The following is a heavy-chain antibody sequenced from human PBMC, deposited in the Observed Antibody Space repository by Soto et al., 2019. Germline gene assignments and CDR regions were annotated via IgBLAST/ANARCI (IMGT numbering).Heavy chain of an antibody. J-gene: IGHJ5*02. D-gene: IGHD6-19*01. CDR2: IYYSGST. CDR3: ARGKIAVAGKYNWFDP. CDR1: GGSISSYY. Sequence: SSETLSLTCTVSGGSISSYYWSWIRQPPGKGLEWIGYIYYSGSTNYNPSLKSRVTISVDTSKNQFSLKLSSVTAADTAVYYCARGKIAVAGKYNWFDPWGQGTLVTVSS. V-gene: IGHV4-59*12.